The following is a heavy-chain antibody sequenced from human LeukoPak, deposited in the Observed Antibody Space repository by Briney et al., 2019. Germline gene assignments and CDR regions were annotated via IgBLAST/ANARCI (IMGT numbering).Heavy chain of an antibody. CDR1: GFTFSSYA. D-gene: IGHD6-19*01. V-gene: IGHV3-30-3*01. J-gene: IGHJ4*02. CDR3: AREGLSDSGWYGY. Sequence: GGSLRLSCAAPGFTFSSYAMHWVRQAPGKGLEWVAVISYDGSNKYYADSVKGRFTISRDNSKNTLYLQMNSLRAEDTAVYYCAREGLSDSGWYGYWGQGTLVTVSS. CDR2: ISYDGSNK.